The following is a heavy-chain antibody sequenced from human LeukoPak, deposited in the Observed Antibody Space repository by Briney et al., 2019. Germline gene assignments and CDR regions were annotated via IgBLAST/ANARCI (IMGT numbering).Heavy chain of an antibody. D-gene: IGHD1-1*01. J-gene: IGHJ4*02. Sequence: GGSLRLSCVASGFTFSSYSMNWVRQAPGKGLEWVSSISSSSSYKYYTDSVKGRFTISRDNAKNSLYLQMNSLRAEDTAVYYCARSAAGTYYWGQGTLVTVSS. CDR2: ISSSSSYK. V-gene: IGHV3-21*01. CDR3: ARSAAGTYY. CDR1: GFTFSSYS.